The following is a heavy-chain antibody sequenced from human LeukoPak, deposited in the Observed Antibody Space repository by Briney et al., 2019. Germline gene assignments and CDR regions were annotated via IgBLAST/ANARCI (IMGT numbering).Heavy chain of an antibody. CDR1: GFTFSTYY. V-gene: IGHV3-30*04. CDR2: ISSDGNTK. CDR3: VSGLKSGTNY. D-gene: IGHD1-7*01. Sequence: GGSLRLSCAASGFTFSTYYMHWARQAPGKGLEWVAVISSDGNTKYYGDAVTGRFTVSRDNSKNTLSLQMNSLRVEDTAVYYCVSGLKSGTNYWGQGALVTVSS. J-gene: IGHJ4*02.